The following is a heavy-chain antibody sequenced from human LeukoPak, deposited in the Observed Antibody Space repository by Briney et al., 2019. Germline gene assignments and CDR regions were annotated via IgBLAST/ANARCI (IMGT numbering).Heavy chain of an antibody. V-gene: IGHV3-21*01. CDR3: AELGITMIGGV. D-gene: IGHD3-10*02. J-gene: IGHJ6*03. CDR1: GFTFSSYT. Sequence: GGSLRLSCAASGFTFSSYTMNWVRQAPGKGLEWVSSISSSSSYINYADSVKGRFTISRDYAKNSLYLQMNSLRAEDTAVYYCAELGITMIGGVWGKGTTVTISS. CDR2: ISSSSSYI.